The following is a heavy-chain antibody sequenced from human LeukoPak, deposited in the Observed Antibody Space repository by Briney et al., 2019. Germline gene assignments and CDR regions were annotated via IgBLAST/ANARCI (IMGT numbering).Heavy chain of an antibody. Sequence: GGSLRLSCAASGFTFSSYGMHWVRQAPGKGLEWVAFIRYDGSNKYYADSVKGRFTISRDNSKNTLYLQMNSLRAEDTAMYYCANASPGYCSSTSCRRPIDYWGQGTLVTVSS. CDR3: ANASPGYCSSTSCRRPIDY. CDR1: GFTFSSYG. D-gene: IGHD2-2*01. V-gene: IGHV3-30*02. CDR2: IRYDGSNK. J-gene: IGHJ4*02.